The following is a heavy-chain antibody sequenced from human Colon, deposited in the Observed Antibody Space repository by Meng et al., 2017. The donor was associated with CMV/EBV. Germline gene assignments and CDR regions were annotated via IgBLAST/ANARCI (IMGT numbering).Heavy chain of an antibody. V-gene: IGHV1-8*01. CDR3: ATDLDAYDGNGFAYSYAMDV. Sequence: ASVKVSCKASGYTFTSYDINWVRQATGQGLEWMGWMNPNSGNTGYAQKFQGRVTMTRNTSISTAYMELSSLRSEDTAVYYCATDLDAYDGNGFAYSYAMDVWGQGSLVTVSS. CDR1: GYTFTSYD. CDR2: MNPNSGNT. D-gene: IGHD3-22*01. J-gene: IGHJ6*02.